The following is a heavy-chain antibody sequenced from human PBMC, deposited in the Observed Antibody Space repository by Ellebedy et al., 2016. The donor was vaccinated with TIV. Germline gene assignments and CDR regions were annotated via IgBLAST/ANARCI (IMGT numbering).Heavy chain of an antibody. J-gene: IGHJ4*02. D-gene: IGHD4-17*01. Sequence: MPSETLSLTCSVSGGSISSNYWSWIRQPAGKGLELIGRISASGSTNYHPSLKSRVRMSIDTSKNQFSLNLNSVTAADTAVYYCGEDRGENTVKYFDYWGQGALVTVSS. CDR3: GEDRGENTVKYFDY. V-gene: IGHV4-4*07. CDR2: ISASGST. CDR1: GGSISSNY.